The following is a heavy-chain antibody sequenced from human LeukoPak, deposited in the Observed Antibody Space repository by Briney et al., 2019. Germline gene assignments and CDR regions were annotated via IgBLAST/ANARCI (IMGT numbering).Heavy chain of an antibody. D-gene: IGHD5-24*01. V-gene: IGHV3-33*06. CDR3: AKETRDGYNRGFDY. J-gene: IGHJ4*02. Sequence: GRSLRLSCAASGFTFSSYGMHWVRQAPGKGLEWVAVIWYDGTNVYYADSVKGRFTISRDNSKNTLYLQMNSLGAEDTAVYYCAKETRDGYNRGFDYWGQGTLVTVSS. CDR1: GFTFSSYG. CDR2: IWYDGTNV.